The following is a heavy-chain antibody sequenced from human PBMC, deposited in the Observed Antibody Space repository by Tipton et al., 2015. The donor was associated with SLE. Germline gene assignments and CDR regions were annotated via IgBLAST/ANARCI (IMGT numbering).Heavy chain of an antibody. CDR3: ARGTSSWKGSLYYCMDV. D-gene: IGHD6-13*01. CDR2: IYYSGST. J-gene: IGHJ6*03. V-gene: IGHV4-59*01. CDR1: GCTISGYY. Sequence: TLSLTCTVSGCTISGYYWSWIRQPPGKGLEWIGYIYYSGSTNYNPSLKSRVTISVDTSKSQFSPKLSSVTAADTAVYYCARGTSSWKGSLYYCMDVWGKGTTVTVSS.